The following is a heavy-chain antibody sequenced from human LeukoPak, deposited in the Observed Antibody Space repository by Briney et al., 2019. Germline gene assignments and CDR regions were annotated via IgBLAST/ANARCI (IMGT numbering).Heavy chain of an antibody. J-gene: IGHJ4*02. D-gene: IGHD3-10*01. CDR3: ARASDGFTFDY. CDR1: GFTFSTYS. CDR2: ISSSTSTI. V-gene: IGHV3-48*04. Sequence: GGSLRLSCAASGFTFSTYSMNWVRQAPGKGLEWVSYISSSTSTIYYADSVKGRFTISRDNANNSLYLQMNSLRAEDTAVYYCARASDGFTFDYWGQGTLVTVSS.